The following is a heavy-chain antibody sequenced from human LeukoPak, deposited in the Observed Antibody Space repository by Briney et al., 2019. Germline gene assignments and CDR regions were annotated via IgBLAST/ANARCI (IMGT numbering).Heavy chain of an antibody. CDR2: INPSGAST. D-gene: IGHD4-23*01. Sequence: GASVKVSCKPSGYTFTSYYMHWVRQTAGQGREWMGIINPSGASTSYAQKFQGRVTMNRATSTRTVYMELSSLRSEDPAVYYCARSSYYGGKRGSDYWGQGTLVTVSS. J-gene: IGHJ4*02. CDR3: ARSSYYGGKRGSDY. V-gene: IGHV1-46*01. CDR1: GYTFTSYY.